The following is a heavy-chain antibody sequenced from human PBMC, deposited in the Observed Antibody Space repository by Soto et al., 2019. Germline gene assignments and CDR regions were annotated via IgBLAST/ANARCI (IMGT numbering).Heavy chain of an antibody. Sequence: SETLSLTCTVSGGSVSSGSYYWSWIRQPAGKGLEWIGRIYTSGSTNYNPSLKSRVTMSVDTSKNQFSLKLSSVTAADTAVYYCARAVAVAGYYFDYWGQGTLVTVSS. CDR3: ARAVAVAGYYFDY. CDR1: GGSVSSGSYY. CDR2: IYTSGST. V-gene: IGHV4-61*02. D-gene: IGHD6-19*01. J-gene: IGHJ4*02.